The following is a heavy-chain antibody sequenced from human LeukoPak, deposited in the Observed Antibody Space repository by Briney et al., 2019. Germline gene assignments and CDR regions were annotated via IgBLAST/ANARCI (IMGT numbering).Heavy chain of an antibody. CDR1: GFTLSSYS. CDR2: ISSSSSTI. CDR3: ARSSGYDLDY. J-gene: IGHJ4*02. V-gene: IGHV3-48*01. D-gene: IGHD5-12*01. Sequence: GGSLRPSCAASGFTLSSYSMDWVPQAPGKGLEWVSYISSSSSTIYYEDSVKGRFTISRDNAKNSLYLQMNSLRAEDTAVYYCARSSGYDLDYWGQGTLVTVSS.